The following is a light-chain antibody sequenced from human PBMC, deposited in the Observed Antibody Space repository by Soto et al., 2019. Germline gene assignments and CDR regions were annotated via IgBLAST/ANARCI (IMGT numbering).Light chain of an antibody. CDR1: QSISSW. CDR3: QQYNSYAWT. V-gene: IGKV1-5*01. Sequence: DIQMTQSPSTLSASVGDRVTITCRASQSISSWLAWYQQKPGKAPKLRIYDASSLESGVPSRFSGSGSGTEFTLTISSLQPDDCATDYGQQYNSYAWTVGQGTKGEIK. J-gene: IGKJ1*01. CDR2: DAS.